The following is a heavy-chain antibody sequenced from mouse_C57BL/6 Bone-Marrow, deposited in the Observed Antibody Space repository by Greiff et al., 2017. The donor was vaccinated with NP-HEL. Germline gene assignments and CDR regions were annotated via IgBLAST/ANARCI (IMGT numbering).Heavy chain of an antibody. J-gene: IGHJ4*01. CDR1: GYTFTNYW. D-gene: IGHD2-14*01. V-gene: IGHV1-63*01. CDR3: ARFGYDREMDD. Sequence: VQLQQSGAELVRPGTSVKLSCKASGYTFTNYWIGWAKQRPGHGLEWIGDIYPGGGYTNYNEKFKGKATLTAAKSSSTAYMQFSSLTSEDSANYYGARFGYDREMDDWGKGTTVTVSS. CDR2: IYPGGGYT.